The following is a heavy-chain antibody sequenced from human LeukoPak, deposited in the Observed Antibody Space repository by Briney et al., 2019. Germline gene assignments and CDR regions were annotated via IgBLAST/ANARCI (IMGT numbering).Heavy chain of an antibody. D-gene: IGHD1-20*01. J-gene: IGHJ4*02. V-gene: IGHV1-24*01. CDR2: FHPEHGPT. CDR1: GYTLGELS. CDR3: ATLGPKYNSDWPGKIDY. Sequence: ASVKVSCKVSGYTLGELSMHWVRQAPGKGLEWMGGFHPEHGPTINAQKFQGRVTLTEDSSTDTAYMELRILKSDDTAVYYCATLGPKYNSDWPGKIDYWGQGTLVTVSS.